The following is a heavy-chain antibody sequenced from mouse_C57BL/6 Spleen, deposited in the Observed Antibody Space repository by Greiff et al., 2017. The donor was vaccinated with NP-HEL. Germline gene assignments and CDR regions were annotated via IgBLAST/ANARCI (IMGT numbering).Heavy chain of an antibody. CDR1: GYAFSSSW. J-gene: IGHJ1*03. Sequence: QVQLKQSGPELVKPGASVKISCKASGYAFSSSWMNWVKQRPGKGLEWIGRIYPGDGDTNYNGKFKGKATLTADKSSSTAYMQLSSLTSEDSAVYFCARSSTTVVPYWYFDVWGTGTTVTVSS. CDR3: ARSSTTVVPYWYFDV. CDR2: IYPGDGDT. D-gene: IGHD1-1*01. V-gene: IGHV1-82*01.